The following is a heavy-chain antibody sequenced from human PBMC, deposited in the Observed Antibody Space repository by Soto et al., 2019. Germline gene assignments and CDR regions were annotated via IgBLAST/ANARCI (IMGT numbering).Heavy chain of an antibody. CDR3: AGSVLLGYCSGGSCCGPGSGWFDP. CDR2: IIPILGIA. V-gene: IGHV1-69*02. J-gene: IGHJ5*02. CDR1: GGTFSSYT. Sequence: QVQLVQSGAEVKKPGSSVKVSCKASGGTFSSYTISWVRQAPGQGLEWMGRIIPILGIANYAQKFQGRVTITADKSTSTAYMELSSLRSEATAVYYCAGSVLLGYCSGGSCCGPGSGWFDPWGQGTLVTVSS. D-gene: IGHD2-15*01.